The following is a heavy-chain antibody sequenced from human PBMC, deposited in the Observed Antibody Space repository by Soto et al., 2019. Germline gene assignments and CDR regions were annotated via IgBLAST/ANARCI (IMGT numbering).Heavy chain of an antibody. CDR3: ATMGLYCSGGSCYSAN. Sequence: EVQLVESGGGLVKPGGSLRLSCAGSGFLFPNAWMSWFRQAPGKGLEWVGHIKNKGDGGTADHAAAVKGRFGISRDDSERMVFLQMNSLKVEDTAVYYCATMGLYCSGGSCYSANWGQGALVTVSS. CDR2: IKNKGDGGTA. CDR1: GFLFPNAW. V-gene: IGHV3-15*01. D-gene: IGHD2-15*01. J-gene: IGHJ4*02.